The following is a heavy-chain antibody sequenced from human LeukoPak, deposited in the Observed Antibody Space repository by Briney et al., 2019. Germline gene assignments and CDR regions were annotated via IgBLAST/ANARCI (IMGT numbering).Heavy chain of an antibody. CDR2: IHYSGST. D-gene: IGHD2/OR15-2a*01. Sequence: SETLSLTCTVSGGSISSYYWSWIRQPPGKGLEWIGYIHYSGSTNYNPSLKSRVAISADTSKNQFSLKLTSVTAADSAVYYCARAFWVGYFDYWGQGTPVTVSS. CDR1: GGSISSYY. CDR3: ARAFWVGYFDY. V-gene: IGHV4-59*01. J-gene: IGHJ4*02.